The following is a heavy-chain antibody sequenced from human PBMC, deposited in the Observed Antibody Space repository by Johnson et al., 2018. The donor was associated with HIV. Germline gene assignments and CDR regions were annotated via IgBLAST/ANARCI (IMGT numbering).Heavy chain of an antibody. D-gene: IGHD6-19*01. V-gene: IGHV3-30*02. CDR2: IRYDGSDK. CDR1: GFTFSNYG. CDR3: TRVSRSGWYFAAFDI. J-gene: IGHJ3*02. Sequence: QMQLVESGGGVVQPGGSLRLSCAASGFTFSNYGMYWVRQAPGKGLEWVAFIRYDGSDKYSVDSVKGRFTISRDNSKNTLYLQMKSLKTEDTAVYYCTRVSRSGWYFAAFDIWGHGTMVTVSS.